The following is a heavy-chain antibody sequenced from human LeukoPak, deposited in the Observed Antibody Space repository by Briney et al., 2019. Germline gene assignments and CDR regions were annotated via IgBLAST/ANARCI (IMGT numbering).Heavy chain of an antibody. CDR3: ARETREDSSGYYYYYYMDV. D-gene: IGHD3-22*01. J-gene: IGHJ6*03. CDR1: VGTFIIYA. Sequence: ASVTVSFTASVGTFIIYAISWVRQAPGQGGEWVGRIIPIFGTANYAQKFQGRVTITADKSPSTAYMELSSLRSEDTAVYYCARETREDSSGYYYYYYMDVWGKGTTVTVSS. V-gene: IGHV1-69*06. CDR2: IIPIFGTA.